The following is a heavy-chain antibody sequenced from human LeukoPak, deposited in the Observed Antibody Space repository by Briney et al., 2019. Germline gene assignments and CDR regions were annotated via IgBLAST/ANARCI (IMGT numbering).Heavy chain of an antibody. D-gene: IGHD2-15*01. V-gene: IGHV4-38-2*02. CDR1: GYSISSGYY. Sequence: SETLSLTCTVSGYSISSGYYWGWIRQPPGKGLEWIGSIYYSGSTYYNPSLKSRVTISVDTSKNQFSLKLSSVTAADTAVYYCARRQLLHEDFDYWGQGTLVTVSS. J-gene: IGHJ4*02. CDR3: ARRQLLHEDFDY. CDR2: IYYSGST.